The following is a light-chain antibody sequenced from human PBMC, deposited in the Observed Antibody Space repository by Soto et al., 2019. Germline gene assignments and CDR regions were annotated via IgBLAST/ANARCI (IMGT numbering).Light chain of an antibody. CDR1: QSVSSK. CDR2: GAS. J-gene: IGKJ4*01. Sequence: EMVMTQSPATLSVSPGERATLSCRASQSVSSKLGWYQEKPGQAPRLLIYGASARATGIPARFSGSGSGPEFTLTINSLQSEDFAIYYCQPYNNWPLTFGGGTKVDIK. CDR3: QPYNNWPLT. V-gene: IGKV3-15*01.